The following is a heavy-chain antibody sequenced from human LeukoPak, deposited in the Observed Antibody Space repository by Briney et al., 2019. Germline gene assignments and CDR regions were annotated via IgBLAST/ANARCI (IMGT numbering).Heavy chain of an antibody. Sequence: PGGSLRLSCAASGFTVSSNYMSWVRQAPGKGLEWVSVIYSGGSTYYADSVKGRFTISRDNSKNTLYLQMNSLRAEDTAVYYCARENSGWSPSLDYWGQGTLVTVSS. V-gene: IGHV3-53*01. CDR3: ARENSGWSPSLDY. J-gene: IGHJ4*02. CDR1: GFTVSSNY. CDR2: IYSGGST. D-gene: IGHD6-19*01.